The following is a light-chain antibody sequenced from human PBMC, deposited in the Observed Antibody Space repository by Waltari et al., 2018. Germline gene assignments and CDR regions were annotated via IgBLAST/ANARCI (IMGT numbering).Light chain of an antibody. J-gene: IGLJ1*01. V-gene: IGLV2-23*01. Sequence: QSALTQPASVSGSPGQPLTISCTGTSGDIGGYNLVSWYQQHPGKAPKLMIYEGNKRPSGVSNRFSGSKSGNTASLTSSGLQAEDEADYYCSSYADSNICVFGSGTKVTVL. CDR2: EGN. CDR1: SGDIGGYNL. CDR3: SSYADSNICV.